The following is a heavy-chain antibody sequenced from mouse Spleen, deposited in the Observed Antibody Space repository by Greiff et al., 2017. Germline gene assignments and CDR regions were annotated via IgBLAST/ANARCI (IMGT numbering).Heavy chain of an antibody. V-gene: IGHV1-69*01. J-gene: IGHJ2*01. D-gene: IGHD2-1*01. CDR1: GYTFTSYW. Sequence: VQLQQPGAELVMPGASVKLSCKASGYTFTSYWMHWVKQRPGQGLEWIGEIDPSDSYTNYNQKFKGKATLTVDKSSSTAYMQLSSLTSEDSAVYYCARSGVGNDFDYWGQGTTLTVSS. CDR3: ARSGVGNDFDY. CDR2: IDPSDSYT.